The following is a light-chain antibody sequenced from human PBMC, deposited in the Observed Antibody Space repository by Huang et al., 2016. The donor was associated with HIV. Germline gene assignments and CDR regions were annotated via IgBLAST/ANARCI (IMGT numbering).Light chain of an antibody. Sequence: IQLTQSPSSLSASVGDRVTITCRASQGISNYLAWYQQKPGKAPKLLIFAASPLQSGVPSRFSGSGSGTEFTLTISSLQPEDFATYYCQQLNSFPREYTFGQGTKLEIK. CDR3: QQLNSFPREYT. CDR2: AAS. V-gene: IGKV1-9*01. J-gene: IGKJ2*01. CDR1: QGISNY.